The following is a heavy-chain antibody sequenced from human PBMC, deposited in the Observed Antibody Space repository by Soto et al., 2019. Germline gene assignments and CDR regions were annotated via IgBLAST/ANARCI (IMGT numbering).Heavy chain of an antibody. CDR3: ARGQILRFLETPQNMDV. Sequence: PGGSLRLSCAASGFTVSSNYMSWVHQAPGKGLEWVSVIYSGGSTYYADSVKGRFTISRHNSKNTLYLQMNSLRAEDTAVYYCARGQILRFLETPQNMDVWGKGTTVTVSS. V-gene: IGHV3-53*04. J-gene: IGHJ6*03. CDR1: GFTVSSNY. D-gene: IGHD3-3*01. CDR2: IYSGGST.